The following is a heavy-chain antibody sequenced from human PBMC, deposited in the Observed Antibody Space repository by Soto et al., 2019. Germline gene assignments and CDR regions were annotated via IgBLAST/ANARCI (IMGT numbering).Heavy chain of an antibody. Sequence: QVQLVQSGAEVKKPGSSVKVSCKASGGTFSSYAFSWVRQAPGQGLECMGGIIPIFGTANYAQKFQGRVTITAGESTSSAGMGLSRLGFEYTAGYYCASNSSYRSYECDAFDIWGQGRMVSGSS. J-gene: IGHJ3*02. D-gene: IGHD5-12*01. V-gene: IGHV1-69*01. CDR1: GGTFSSYA. CDR2: IIPIFGTA. CDR3: ASNSSYRSYECDAFDI.